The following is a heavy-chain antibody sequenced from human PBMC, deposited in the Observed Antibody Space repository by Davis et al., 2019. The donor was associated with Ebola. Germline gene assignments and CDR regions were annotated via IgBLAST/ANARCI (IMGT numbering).Heavy chain of an antibody. CDR1: GYTFTGYY. CDR2: INPNSGGT. J-gene: IGHJ4*02. D-gene: IGHD1-1*01. Sequence: ASVKVSCKASGYTFTGYYMHWVRQAPGQGLEWMGRINPNSGGTNYAQKFQGRVTMTRDTSISTAYMELSRLRSDDTAVYYCARDRYNWNDLDYWGQGTLVTVSS. V-gene: IGHV1-2*06. CDR3: ARDRYNWNDLDY.